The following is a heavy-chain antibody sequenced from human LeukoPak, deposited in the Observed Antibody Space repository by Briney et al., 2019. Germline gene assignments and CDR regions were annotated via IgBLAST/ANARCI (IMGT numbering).Heavy chain of an antibody. CDR1: GFTFSGSA. V-gene: IGHV3-73*01. D-gene: IGHD4-17*01. CDR2: IRSKANSYAT. J-gene: IGHJ4*02. CDR3: TSYGDYHLGVDY. Sequence: GGSLRLSCAASGFTFSGSAMPWVRQASGKGLEWVGRIRSKANSYATAYAASVKGRFTISRDDSKNTAYLQMNSLKTEDTAVYYCTSYGDYHLGVDYWGQGTLVTVSS.